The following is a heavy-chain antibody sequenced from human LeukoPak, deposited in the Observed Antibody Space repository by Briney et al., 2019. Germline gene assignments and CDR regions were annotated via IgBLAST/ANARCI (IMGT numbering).Heavy chain of an antibody. V-gene: IGHV4-34*01. Sequence: KASETLSLTCAVYGGSFSGYYWSWIRQPPGKGLEWIGEINHSGSTNYNPSLKSRVTISVDTSKNQFSLKLSSVTAADTAVYYCAKSGYNRFDYWGQGTLVTVSS. D-gene: IGHD5-24*01. CDR3: AKSGYNRFDY. J-gene: IGHJ4*02. CDR2: INHSGST. CDR1: GGSFSGYY.